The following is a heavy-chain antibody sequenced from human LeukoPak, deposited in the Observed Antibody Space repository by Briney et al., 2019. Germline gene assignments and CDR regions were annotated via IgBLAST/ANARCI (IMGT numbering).Heavy chain of an antibody. CDR2: IYSGDST. CDR3: ARDHLMVRGVILD. CDR1: GFTVSSNY. Sequence: PGGSLRLSCAASGFTVSSNYMSWVRQAPGKGLEWVSVIYSGDSTYYADSVKGRFTISRDNFKNTLYLQMNSLRAEDTAVYYCARDHLMVRGVILDWGQGTLVTVSS. V-gene: IGHV3-53*01. D-gene: IGHD3-10*01. J-gene: IGHJ4*02.